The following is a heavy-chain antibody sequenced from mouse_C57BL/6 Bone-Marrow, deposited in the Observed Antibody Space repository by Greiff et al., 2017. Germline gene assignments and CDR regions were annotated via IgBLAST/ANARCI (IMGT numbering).Heavy chain of an antibody. D-gene: IGHD1-1*01. Sequence: EVMLVESGGGLVQSGRSLRLSCATSGFTFSDFYMEWVRQAPGKGLGWISASRNKANDYTTEYSASVKGRFIVSRDTYQSLLYLQVNALRAEDTAIYYCAGALYGSPFAYWGQGTLVTVSA. CDR2: SRNKANDYTT. J-gene: IGHJ3*01. V-gene: IGHV7-1*01. CDR1: GFTFSDFY. CDR3: AGALYGSPFAY.